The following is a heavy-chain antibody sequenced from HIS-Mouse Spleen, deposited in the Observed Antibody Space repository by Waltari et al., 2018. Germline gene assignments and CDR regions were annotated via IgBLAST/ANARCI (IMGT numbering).Heavy chain of an antibody. CDR1: GFTFSRYA. Sequence: QVQLVESGGGVVQPGRSLRLSCAASGFTFSRYAMHWVRQAPGKGLEWVAVISYDGSNKYYADSVKGRFTISRDNSKKTLYLQMNSLRAEDTAVYYCARDHSGWYFDYWGQGTLVTVSS. J-gene: IGHJ4*02. V-gene: IGHV3-30-3*01. CDR2: ISYDGSNK. CDR3: ARDHSGWYFDY. D-gene: IGHD6-19*01.